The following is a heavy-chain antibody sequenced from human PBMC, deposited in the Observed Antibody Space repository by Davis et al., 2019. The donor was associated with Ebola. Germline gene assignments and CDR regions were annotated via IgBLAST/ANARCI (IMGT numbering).Heavy chain of an antibody. CDR2: ISSSSTI. D-gene: IGHD5-18*01. Sequence: GGSLRLSCAASGFTFSSYSMNWVRQAPGKGLEWVSYISSSSTIYYADSVKGRFTISRDNAKNSLYLQMNSLRDEDTAVYYCAKDQRTQLWVDYWGQGTLVTVSS. CDR1: GFTFSSYS. J-gene: IGHJ4*02. CDR3: AKDQRTQLWVDY. V-gene: IGHV3-48*02.